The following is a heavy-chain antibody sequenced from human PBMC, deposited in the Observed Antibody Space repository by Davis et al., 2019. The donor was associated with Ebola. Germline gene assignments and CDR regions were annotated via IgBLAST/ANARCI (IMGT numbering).Heavy chain of an antibody. V-gene: IGHV4-59*01. D-gene: IGHD5-12*01. Sequence: MPSATLSLTCTVSGDSISYYYWSWIRQPPGRGLEWIGYIYYSGSTDYNPSLKSRVTISVDTSKNQFSPKLSSATAADTAVYYCARSGYTGYDPRINFDYWGQGTLVTVSS. CDR3: ARSGYTGYDPRINFDY. CDR1: GDSISYYY. CDR2: IYYSGST. J-gene: IGHJ4*02.